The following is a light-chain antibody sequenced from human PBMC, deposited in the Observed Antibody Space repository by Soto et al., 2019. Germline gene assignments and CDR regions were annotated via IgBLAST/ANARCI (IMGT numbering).Light chain of an antibody. V-gene: IGKV1-39*01. CDR1: QSISSY. CDR3: KQSYSTPIT. Sequence: DIQMTQSPSSVSASVGDRVTITCRASQSISSYLNWYQQKPGKAPKLLIYAAYSLQSGVQSRFSGSGSGTDFTLTISSLQPEDFATYYCKQSYSTPITFGQGTRLEIK. J-gene: IGKJ5*01. CDR2: AAY.